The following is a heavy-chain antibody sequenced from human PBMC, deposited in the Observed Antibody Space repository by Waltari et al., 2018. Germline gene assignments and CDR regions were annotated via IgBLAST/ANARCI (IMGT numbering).Heavy chain of an antibody. V-gene: IGHV4-34*01. J-gene: IGHJ4*02. CDR3: AGREYSSGWSYNY. D-gene: IGHD6-19*01. CDR2: INHSGST. Sequence: QVQLQQWGAGLLKPSETLSLTCAVYGGSFSGYSWSWIRQPPGKGLEWIGEINHSGSTNYNPSLKSRVTISVDTSKNQFSLKLSSVTAADTAVYYCAGREYSSGWSYNYWGQGTLVTVSS. CDR1: GGSFSGYS.